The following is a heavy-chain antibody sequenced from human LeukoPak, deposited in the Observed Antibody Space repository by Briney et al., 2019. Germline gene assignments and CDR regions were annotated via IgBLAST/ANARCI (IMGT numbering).Heavy chain of an antibody. CDR2: INHSGST. V-gene: IGHV4-34*01. Sequence: TSETLSLTCAVYGGSFSGYYWSWIRQPPGKGLEWIGEINHSGSTNYNPSLKSRVTISVDTSKNQFSLKLSSVTAPDTAVYYCAINDYVWGSYRLNWFDPWGQGTLVTVSS. CDR1: GGSFSGYY. J-gene: IGHJ5*02. D-gene: IGHD3-16*02. CDR3: AINDYVWGSYRLNWFDP.